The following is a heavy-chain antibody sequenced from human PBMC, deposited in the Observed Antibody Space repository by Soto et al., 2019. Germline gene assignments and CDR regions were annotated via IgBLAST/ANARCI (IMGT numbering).Heavy chain of an antibody. Sequence: GASVKVSCKSSGDTFTFYSISWVRQAPGQGLEWMGGIIPMLNTPSYAQKFQDRVNITADKLTATAYMELSGLRSEDTAVYYCAKEKSRYDRSGYYRPDYWGQGTLVTSPQ. CDR2: IIPMLNTP. CDR3: AKEKSRYDRSGYYRPDY. D-gene: IGHD3-22*01. J-gene: IGHJ4*02. CDR1: GDTFTFYS. V-gene: IGHV1-69*10.